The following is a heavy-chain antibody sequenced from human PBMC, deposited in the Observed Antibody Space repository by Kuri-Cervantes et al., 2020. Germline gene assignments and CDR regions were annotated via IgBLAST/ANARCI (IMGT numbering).Heavy chain of an antibody. Sequence: GESLKISCAASGFTFSGSAMHWVRQASGKGLEWVGRIRSKANSYATAYAASVKGRFTISRDNSKSTLYLQVNSLRAEDTAVYYCAKSQQLGPFFYYYYMDVWGKGTSVTVSS. V-gene: IGHV3-73*01. CDR2: IRSKANSYAT. CDR3: AKSQQLGPFFYYYYMDV. J-gene: IGHJ6*03. D-gene: IGHD6-6*01. CDR1: GFTFSGSA.